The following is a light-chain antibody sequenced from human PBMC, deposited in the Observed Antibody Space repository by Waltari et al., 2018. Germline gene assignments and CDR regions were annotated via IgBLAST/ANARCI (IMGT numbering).Light chain of an antibody. V-gene: IGLV4-69*01. CDR1: SGHSNYA. Sequence: QLVLTQSPSASASLGASVTLTCTPRSGHSNYAIAWHQQQPEKGPRYLMKLNSDGTHNKGDGIPDRFSGSSSGAERYLTISSLQSEDDADYYCQTWGTGIRVFGGGTKLTVL. CDR3: QTWGTGIRV. J-gene: IGLJ3*02. CDR2: LNSDGTH.